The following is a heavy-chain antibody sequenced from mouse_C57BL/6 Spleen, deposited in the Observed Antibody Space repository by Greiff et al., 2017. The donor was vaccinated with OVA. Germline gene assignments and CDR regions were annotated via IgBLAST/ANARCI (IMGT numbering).Heavy chain of an antibody. V-gene: IGHV1-69*01. CDR1: GYTFTSYW. CDR2: IDPSDSYT. Sequence: QVQLQQSGAELVMPGASVKLSCKASGYTFTSYWMHWVKQRPGQGLEWIGEIDPSDSYTNYNQKFKGKSTLTVDKSSSTAYMQLSSLTSEDSAVYYCARRGSNYDYAMDYWGQGTSVTVSS. J-gene: IGHJ4*01. CDR3: ARRGSNYDYAMDY. D-gene: IGHD2-5*01.